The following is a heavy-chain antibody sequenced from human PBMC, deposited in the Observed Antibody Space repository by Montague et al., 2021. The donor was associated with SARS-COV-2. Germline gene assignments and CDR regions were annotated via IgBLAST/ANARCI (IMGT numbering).Heavy chain of an antibody. CDR2: IYASGST. CDR3: ARDLSSSWSYWFDP. CDR1: GGYISSGSYY. J-gene: IGHJ5*02. D-gene: IGHD6-13*01. Sequence: TLSLTCTVPGGYISSGSYYWSWIRQPARRGMEWIGRIYASGSTKYNPSLKSRVTISVDTSKNQFSLKVSSVTAADTAVYYCARDLSSSWSYWFDPWGQGTLVTVSS. V-gene: IGHV4-61*02.